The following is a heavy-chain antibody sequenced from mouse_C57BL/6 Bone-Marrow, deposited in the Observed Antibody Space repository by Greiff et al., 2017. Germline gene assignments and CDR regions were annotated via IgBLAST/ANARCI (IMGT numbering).Heavy chain of an antibody. Sequence: VKLMESGAELARPGASVKLSCKASGYTFTSYGISWVKQRTGQGLEWIGEIYPRSGNTYYNEKFKGKATLTADKSSSAAYMELRSLTSEDSAVYFCARRAYYGRSCGAMDYWGQGTSVTVSS. CDR3: ARRAYYGRSCGAMDY. J-gene: IGHJ4*01. V-gene: IGHV1-81*01. D-gene: IGHD1-1*01. CDR2: IYPRSGNT. CDR1: GYTFTSYG.